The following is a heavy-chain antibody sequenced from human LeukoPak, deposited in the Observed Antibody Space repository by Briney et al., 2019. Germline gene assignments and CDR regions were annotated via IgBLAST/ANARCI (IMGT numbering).Heavy chain of an antibody. CDR1: GFTVSSNY. CDR3: ARDPQADRDY. J-gene: IGHJ4*02. D-gene: IGHD5-24*01. CDR2: IYSGGST. Sequence: PGGSLRLSCSASGFTVSSNYMSWVRQAPGKGLEWVSVIYSGGSTYYADSVKGRFTISRDNSKNTLYLQMNSLRAEDTAVYYCARDPQADRDYWGQGTLVTVSS. V-gene: IGHV3-66*02.